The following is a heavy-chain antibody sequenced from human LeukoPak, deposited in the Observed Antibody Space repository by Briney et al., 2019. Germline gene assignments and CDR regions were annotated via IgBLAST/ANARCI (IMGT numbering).Heavy chain of an antibody. CDR2: ISSSGSTI. CDR3: ARGGDDYVWGSYRYTGPLDY. CDR1: GFTFSDYY. J-gene: IGHJ4*02. Sequence: PGGSLRLSCAASGFTFSDYYMSWIRQAQGKGLEWVSYISSSGSTIYYADSVKGRFTISRDNAKNSLYLQMNSLRAEDTAVYYCARGGDDYVWGSYRYTGPLDYWGQGTLVTVSS. V-gene: IGHV3-11*01. D-gene: IGHD3-16*02.